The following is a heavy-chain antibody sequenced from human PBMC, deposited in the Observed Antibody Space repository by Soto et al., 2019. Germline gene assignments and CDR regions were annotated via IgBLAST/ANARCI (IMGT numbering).Heavy chain of an antibody. J-gene: IGHJ6*01. D-gene: IGHD5-18*01. CDR2: ITWNSDMI. CDR1: GFTFGEFA. CDR3: AKVGYAFGYSDMDV. V-gene: IGHV3-9*01. Sequence: PGGSLRLSCKASGFTFGEFAMHWVRRPPGKGLEWVASITWNSDMIAYADSVKGRFTISRDNGENSLYLQLRSLRREDTAVYYCAKVGYAFGYSDMDVWGLVTTVTVSS.